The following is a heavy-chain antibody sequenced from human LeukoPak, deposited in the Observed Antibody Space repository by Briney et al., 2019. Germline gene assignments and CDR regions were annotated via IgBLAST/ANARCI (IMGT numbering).Heavy chain of an antibody. CDR2: LSAYNGNT. Sequence: ASVKVSFTASGYTFTIYGISWVRQAPGQGLEWMGWLSAYNGNTNYAQKLQGRGTMTTDTSTSTAYMGLRSLRSDDTAVYYCARDYPPPGGATDYWGQGTLVTVSS. CDR3: ARDYPPPGGATDY. J-gene: IGHJ4*02. CDR1: GYTFTIYG. V-gene: IGHV1-18*01. D-gene: IGHD1-26*01.